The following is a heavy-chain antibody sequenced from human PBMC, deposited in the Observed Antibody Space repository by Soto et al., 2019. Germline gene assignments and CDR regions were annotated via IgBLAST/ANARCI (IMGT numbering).Heavy chain of an antibody. Sequence: PSETLCLTSAVDGGSCRGYDWSWIRQPPGKGLEWIGEINHSGSTNYNPSLKSRVTISVDTSKNQFSLKLSSVTAADTAVYYCARHSYYYGSTYGCWLDPWGQGTLVTVSS. CDR2: INHSGST. V-gene: IGHV4-34*01. CDR3: ARHSYYYGSTYGCWLDP. D-gene: IGHD3-10*01. J-gene: IGHJ5*02. CDR1: GGSCRGYD.